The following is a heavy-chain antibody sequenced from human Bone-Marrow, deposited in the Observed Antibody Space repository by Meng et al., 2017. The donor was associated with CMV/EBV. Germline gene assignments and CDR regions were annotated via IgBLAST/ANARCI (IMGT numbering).Heavy chain of an antibody. CDR3: ARGMGSYYFDY. D-gene: IGHD2-8*01. Sequence: SETLSLTCAVYGGSFSGYYWSWIRQPPGKGLEWIGEINHSGSTNYNPSLKSRVTISVDTSKNQFSLKLSSVTAADTAVYYCARGMGSYYFDYWGQGKLVNVAS. V-gene: IGHV4-34*01. CDR2: INHSGST. J-gene: IGHJ4*02. CDR1: GGSFSGYY.